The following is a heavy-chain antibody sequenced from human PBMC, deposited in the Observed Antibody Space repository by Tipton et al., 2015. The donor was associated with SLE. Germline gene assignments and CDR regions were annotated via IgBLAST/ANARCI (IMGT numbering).Heavy chain of an antibody. CDR1: GFTFSDYY. Sequence: GSLRLSCTASGFTFSDYYMSWIRQAPGKGLEWVSVIYSRGSTYYADSVKGWFTISRDNSKNMLYLQMNSLRADDTAVYYCAKDLSYYDSRGFGIYYYFYGMDVWGQGTTVTVPS. CDR2: IYSRGST. V-gene: IGHV3-53*05. D-gene: IGHD3-22*01. J-gene: IGHJ6*02. CDR3: AKDLSYYDSRGFGIYYYFYGMDV.